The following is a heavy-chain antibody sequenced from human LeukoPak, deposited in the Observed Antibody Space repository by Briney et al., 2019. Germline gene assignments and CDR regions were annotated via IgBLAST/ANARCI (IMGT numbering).Heavy chain of an antibody. CDR1: RNIFTGYF. V-gene: IGHV1-2*02. CDR2: INPKNGGT. Sequence: ASVKVSCKASRNIFTGYFIHWVRQAPGQGLEWMGWINPKNGGTNPAEKFQGRVTMTRDTSLSTAFMELTGLTSDDTAVYFCAREPPYTGHCDITTCDISRFDLWGQGTLVTVSS. J-gene: IGHJ4*02. D-gene: IGHD2-2*02. CDR3: AREPPYTGHCDITTCDISRFDL.